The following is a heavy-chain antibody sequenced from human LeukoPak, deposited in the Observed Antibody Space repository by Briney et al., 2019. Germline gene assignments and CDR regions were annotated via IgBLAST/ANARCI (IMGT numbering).Heavy chain of an antibody. V-gene: IGHV3-74*01. Sequence: GGSLRLSCAASGFTFSSYWMHWVRQGPGKGLVWVSRINSDGSTTIYADSVKGRFTISRDNAKNSLYLQMNSLRAEDTALYYCAKAGTVPFFDCWGQGTLVTVSS. CDR3: AKAGTVPFFDC. CDR2: INSDGSTT. D-gene: IGHD6-13*01. J-gene: IGHJ4*02. CDR1: GFTFSSYW.